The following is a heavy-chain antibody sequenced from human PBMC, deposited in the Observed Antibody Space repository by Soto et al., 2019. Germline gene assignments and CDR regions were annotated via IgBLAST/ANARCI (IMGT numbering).Heavy chain of an antibody. Sequence: QVQLVQSGAEVKQPGASVKVSCKASGYTFTTYLIHWVRQAPGQSLEWMGWMNAGNGNTKYSQKFQGRVTITRDTSASTAYMDLSSLRSEDTAVYYCARDRESILGYWGQGTLVTVSS. CDR3: ARDRESILGY. CDR2: MNAGNGNT. J-gene: IGHJ4*02. V-gene: IGHV1-3*01. D-gene: IGHD3-10*01. CDR1: GYTFTTYL.